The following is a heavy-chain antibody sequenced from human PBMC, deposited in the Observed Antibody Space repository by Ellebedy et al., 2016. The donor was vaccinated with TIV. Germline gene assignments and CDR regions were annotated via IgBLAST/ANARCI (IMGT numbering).Heavy chain of an antibody. J-gene: IGHJ4*02. V-gene: IGHV2-5*02. CDR2: IYWDDDK. D-gene: IGHD2-8*02. Sequence: SGPTLVKPTQALTLTCTFSGFSLTTSGVGVGWIRQPPGMALQWLALIYWDDDKHYSPPLISRLTVTKDTSKNQVVLTLTDMDPVDTATYYCARINEILAPFDYWGQGVLVTVSS. CDR1: GFSLTTSGVG. CDR3: ARINEILAPFDY.